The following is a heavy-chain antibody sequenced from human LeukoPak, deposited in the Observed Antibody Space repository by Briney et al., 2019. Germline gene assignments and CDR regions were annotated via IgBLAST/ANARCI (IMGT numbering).Heavy chain of an antibody. Sequence: SETLSLTCTVSGGSISSYYWSWIRQPAGKGLEWIGRIYTSGSTNYNPSLKSRVTMSVDTSKSQFSLKLSSVTAADTAVYYCARDSGYSYGFYYYYMDVWGKGTTVTVSS. CDR1: GGSISSYY. V-gene: IGHV4-4*07. CDR2: IYTSGST. CDR3: ARDSGYSYGFYYYYMDV. D-gene: IGHD5-18*01. J-gene: IGHJ6*03.